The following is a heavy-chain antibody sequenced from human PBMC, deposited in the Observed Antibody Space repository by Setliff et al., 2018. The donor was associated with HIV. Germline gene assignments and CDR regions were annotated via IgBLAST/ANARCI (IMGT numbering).Heavy chain of an antibody. Sequence: ASVKVSCKVSGYILTELSRHWVRQAPGKGLEWMGGFDPEDGETISAQKFQGRVTMTEDTSTDTAYMELRSLRSEDTAVYYCSTSPRGLGVAATGRRYPHHWGQGTLVTVSS. V-gene: IGHV1-24*01. J-gene: IGHJ1*01. CDR3: STSPRGLGVAATGRRYPHH. D-gene: IGHD6-19*01. CDR2: FDPEDGET. CDR1: GYILTELS.